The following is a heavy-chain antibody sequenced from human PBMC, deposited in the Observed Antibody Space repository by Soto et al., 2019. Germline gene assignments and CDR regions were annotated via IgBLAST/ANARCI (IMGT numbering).Heavy chain of an antibody. Sequence: GAPVKVSCKASGGTFSSYTINWVRQGPGQGVEWMGGIIPIFGTPNYAQKFQGRVTITAGESTSTAYMELSSLRSEDTAVYYCARGVEYYDSSGYMDAFDIWGQGTVVTVSS. V-gene: IGHV1-69*13. CDR3: ARGVEYYDSSGYMDAFDI. J-gene: IGHJ3*02. CDR1: GGTFSSYT. CDR2: IIPIFGTP. D-gene: IGHD3-22*01.